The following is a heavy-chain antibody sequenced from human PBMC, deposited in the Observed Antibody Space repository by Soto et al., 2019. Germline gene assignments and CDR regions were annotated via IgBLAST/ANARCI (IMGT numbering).Heavy chain of an antibody. D-gene: IGHD4-4*01. Sequence: GGSLRLSCAASGFTVSSNYMSWVRQAPGKGLEWVSVIYSGGSTYYADSVKGRFTISRDNSKNTLYLQMNSLRAEDTAVYYCARDELDYSKTYYYYYMDVWGKGTTVTVSS. CDR2: IYSGGST. CDR1: GFTVSSNY. CDR3: ARDELDYSKTYYYYYMDV. J-gene: IGHJ6*03. V-gene: IGHV3-66*01.